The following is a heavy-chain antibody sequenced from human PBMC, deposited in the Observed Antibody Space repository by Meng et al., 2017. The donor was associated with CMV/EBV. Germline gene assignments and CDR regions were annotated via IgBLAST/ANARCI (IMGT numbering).Heavy chain of an antibody. CDR1: GSC. CDR3: ARGTARTGYSSGWYNYNWFDP. CDR2: INHSGST. D-gene: IGHD6-19*01. Sequence: GSCWSRIRQPPGKGLQGIGEINHSGSTNYTPSLKSRVTISVDTSKNQFSLKLSSVTAADTAVYYCARGTARTGYSSGWYNYNWFDPWGQGTLVTVSS. J-gene: IGHJ5*02. V-gene: IGHV4-34*01.